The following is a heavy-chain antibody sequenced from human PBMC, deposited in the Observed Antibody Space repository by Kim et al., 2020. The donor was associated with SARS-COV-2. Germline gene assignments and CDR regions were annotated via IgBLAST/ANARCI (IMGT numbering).Heavy chain of an antibody. CDR3: ASSGIAAAADFDY. V-gene: IGHV3-74*01. Sequence: GGSLRLSCAASGFTFSSYWMHWVRQAPGKGLVWVSRINSDGSSTSYADSVKGRFTISRDNAKNTLYLQMNSLRAEDTAVYYCASSGIAAAADFDYWGQGTLVTVSS. CDR2: INSDGSST. CDR1: GFTFSSYW. J-gene: IGHJ4*02. D-gene: IGHD6-13*01.